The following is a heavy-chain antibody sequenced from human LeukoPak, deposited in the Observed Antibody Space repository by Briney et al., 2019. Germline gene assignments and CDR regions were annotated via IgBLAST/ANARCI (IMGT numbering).Heavy chain of an antibody. CDR3: ARDPTGYCSSTSCYADYYYGMDV. J-gene: IGHJ6*02. Sequence: ASVTVSCTASGYTFTSYAMHWVRQAPGQRLEWMGWINAGNGNTKYSQKFQGRVTITRDTSASTAYMELSSLRSEDTAVYYCARDPTGYCSSTSCYADYYYGMDVWGQGTTVTVSS. D-gene: IGHD2-2*03. CDR2: INAGNGNT. V-gene: IGHV1-3*01. CDR1: GYTFTSYA.